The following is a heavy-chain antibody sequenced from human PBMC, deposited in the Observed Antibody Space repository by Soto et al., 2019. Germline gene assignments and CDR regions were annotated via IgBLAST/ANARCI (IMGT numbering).Heavy chain of an antibody. Sequence: SVKVSCKASGFTFTSSAMQWVRQARGQRLEWIGWIVVGSGNTNYAQKFQERVTITRDMSTSTAYMELSSLRSEDTAVYYCAAYCCARALADAGTFLYYYYGMDVWGQGTTVTAP. J-gene: IGHJ6*02. CDR1: GFTFTSSA. V-gene: IGHV1-58*02. D-gene: IGHD6-13*01. CDR3: AAYCCARALADAGTFLYYYYGMDV. CDR2: IVVGSGNT.